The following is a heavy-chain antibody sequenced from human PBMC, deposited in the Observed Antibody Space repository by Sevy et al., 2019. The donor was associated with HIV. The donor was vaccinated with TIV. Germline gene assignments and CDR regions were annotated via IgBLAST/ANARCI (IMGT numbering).Heavy chain of an antibody. CDR1: GFTLSSYG. CDR2: IRYDGSNK. CDR3: ARDRLGITISAEWGGGMDV. J-gene: IGHJ6*02. V-gene: IGHV3-33*01. D-gene: IGHD3-3*01. Sequence: GGSLRLSCAASGFTLSSYGMHWVRQAPGKGLEWVAVIRYDGSNKYYADSVKGRFTICRDNSKNTLYLQMNSLRAEDTAVYYCARDRLGITISAEWGGGMDVWGQGTTVTVSS.